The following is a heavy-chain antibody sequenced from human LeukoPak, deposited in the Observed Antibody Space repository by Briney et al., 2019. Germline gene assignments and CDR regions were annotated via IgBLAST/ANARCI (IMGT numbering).Heavy chain of an antibody. CDR3: AKRGVVIRGLLVIGYHQEAYHYDF. CDR1: GISLSNYA. D-gene: IGHD3-10*01. J-gene: IGHJ4*02. CDR2: VSERGGST. Sequence: GGSLRLSCVVSGISLSNYAMTWVRQAPGKGLEWVSYVSERGGSTTYADSVKGRFTISRDTSLNTLYLQMNNLRAEDTAVYFCAKRGVVIRGLLVIGYHQEAYHYDFWGQGVLVTVSS. V-gene: IGHV3-23*01.